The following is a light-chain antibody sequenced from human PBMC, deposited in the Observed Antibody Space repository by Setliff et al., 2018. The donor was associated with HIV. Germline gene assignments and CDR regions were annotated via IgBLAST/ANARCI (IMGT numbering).Light chain of an antibody. CDR2: EVS. J-gene: IGLJ1*01. CDR3: SSFTTTTTLV. V-gene: IGLV2-14*01. CDR1: SSDVGSYNY. Sequence: QSVLTQPASVSGSPGQSITISCTGTSSDVGSYNYVSWYQQHPGKAPKLMISEVSNRPSGVSNLFSGSKSDNTASLTISVLQAEDEADYFCSSFTTTTTLVFGTGTKVTVL.